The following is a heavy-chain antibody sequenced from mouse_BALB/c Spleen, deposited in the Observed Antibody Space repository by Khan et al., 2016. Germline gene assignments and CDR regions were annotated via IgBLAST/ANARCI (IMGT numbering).Heavy chain of an antibody. D-gene: IGHD2-1*01. CDR3: AICYGNYFDY. Sequence: QVRLQQSGPELVKPGASVRISCKASGYTFTSYYIHWVKQRPGQGLEWIGWIYPGNVNTKYNEKFKGKATLTADKSSSTAYMQLSSLTSEDSAVYFCAICYGNYFDYWGQGTTLTVSS. J-gene: IGHJ2*01. V-gene: IGHV1S56*01. CDR1: GYTFTSYY. CDR2: IYPGNVNT.